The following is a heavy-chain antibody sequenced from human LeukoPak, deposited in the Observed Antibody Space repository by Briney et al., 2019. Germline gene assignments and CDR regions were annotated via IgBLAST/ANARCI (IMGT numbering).Heavy chain of an antibody. D-gene: IGHD6-13*01. CDR2: ILTIFGTA. J-gene: IGHJ6*03. V-gene: IGHV1-69*13. CDR3: SKDTVIRPIAAAGTFYYYYYMDV. CDR1: GRTFTSYA. Sequence: ASVKVSCKASGRTFTSYAISWVRQAPGQGLEWMGGILTIFGTANYAQKFQGRVTITADESTSTTYMELSSLRSEDTAVHYCSKDTVIRPIAAAGTFYYYYYMDVWGKGTTVTISS.